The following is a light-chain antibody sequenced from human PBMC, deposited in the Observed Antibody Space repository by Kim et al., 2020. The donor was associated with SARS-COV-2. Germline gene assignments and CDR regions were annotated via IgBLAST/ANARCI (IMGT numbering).Light chain of an antibody. CDR3: CSYAGGTTFV. CDR1: SSDVGSYRL. V-gene: IGLV2-23*02. J-gene: IGLJ2*01. CDR2: EIS. Sequence: QSALTQPASVSGSPEQSITISCTGTSSDVGSYRLVSWYQHHPGKAPKLIIHEISTRPSGVSNHFSGSKSGNTASLTISGLQAEDEADYYCCSYAGGTTFVFGGGTQLTVL.